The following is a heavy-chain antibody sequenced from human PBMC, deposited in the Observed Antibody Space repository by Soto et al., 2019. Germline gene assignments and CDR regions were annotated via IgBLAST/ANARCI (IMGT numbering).Heavy chain of an antibody. Sequence: GGSLRLSCVASGFTFRTNPMSWVRQAPGKGLEWVSGVSDSGAKTYYADSVKGRFTVSRDNSKNTLYLEMKSLRADDTAVYYCAKDFQFGGSGTGYFDNWGQGTLVTVSS. V-gene: IGHV3-23*01. CDR3: AKDFQFGGSGTGYFDN. CDR1: GFTFRTNP. D-gene: IGHD3-10*01. J-gene: IGHJ4*02. CDR2: VSDSGAKT.